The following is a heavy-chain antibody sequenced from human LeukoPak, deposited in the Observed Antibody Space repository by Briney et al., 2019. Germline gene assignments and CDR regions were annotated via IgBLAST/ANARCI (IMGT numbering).Heavy chain of an antibody. CDR2: INQDVSVI. D-gene: IGHD2-8*02. CDR1: GVYW. J-gene: IGHJ4*02. CDR3: ATSSGAPGNM. V-gene: IGHV3-7*01. Sequence: GSLRLSCSVSGVYWMSWVRQAPGEGLEWVANINQDVSVIYYVDSVKGRFTISRDNAKDSLYLQMNSLRAEDTGVYYCATSSGAPGNMWGQGTPVTVSS.